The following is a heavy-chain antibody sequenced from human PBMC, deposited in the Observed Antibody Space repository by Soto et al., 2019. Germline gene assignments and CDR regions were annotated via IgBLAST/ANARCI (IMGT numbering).Heavy chain of an antibody. D-gene: IGHD3-16*02. J-gene: IGHJ4*02. CDR1: GFTFNNYA. CDR2: ISGSGTST. V-gene: IGHV3-23*01. CDR3: AKVPVWGSYRYSYFDY. Sequence: GGSLRLSCGASGFTFNNYAVSWVRQAPGKGLEWVSTISGSGTSTYYADSVKGRFTISRDNSMNTLNLQMNSLKAEDTAIYYCAKVPVWGSYRYSYFDYWGQGTPVTVSS.